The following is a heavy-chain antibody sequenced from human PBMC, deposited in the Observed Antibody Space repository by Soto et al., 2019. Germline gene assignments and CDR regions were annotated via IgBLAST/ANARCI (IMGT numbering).Heavy chain of an antibody. CDR1: GGSVSSGGYS. V-gene: IGHV4-30-2*01. J-gene: IGHJ6*02. CDR2: IYHSAST. CDR3: ARVKSEYSYGSYYYYGMDV. D-gene: IGHD5-18*01. Sequence: SETLSLTCAVSGGSVSSGGYSWSWIRQPPGKGLEWIGYIYHSASTYYNPSLKSRVTISVDRSKNQFSLKLSSVTAADTAVYYCARVKSEYSYGSYYYYGMDVWGQGTTVTVSS.